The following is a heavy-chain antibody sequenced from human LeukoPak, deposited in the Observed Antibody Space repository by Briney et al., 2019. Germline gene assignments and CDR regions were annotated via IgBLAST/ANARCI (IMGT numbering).Heavy chain of an antibody. CDR3: ARARGYSGYEDFDY. V-gene: IGHV4-59*01. J-gene: IGHJ4*02. CDR1: GGSTSSYY. D-gene: IGHD5-12*01. CDR2: IYYSGST. Sequence: SESLSLTCTVSGGSTSSYYWSWIRQPPGKGLEWIGYIYYSGSTNYNPSLKSRVTISVDTSKNQFSLKLSSVTAADTAVYYCARARGYSGYEDFDYWGQGTLVTVSS.